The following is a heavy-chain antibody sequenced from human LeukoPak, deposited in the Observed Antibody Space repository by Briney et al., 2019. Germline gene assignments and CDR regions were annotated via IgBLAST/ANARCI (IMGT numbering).Heavy chain of an antibody. CDR3: ARGLWGLNWFDP. CDR1: GYTFTSYD. D-gene: IGHD2/OR15-2a*01. J-gene: IGHJ5*02. Sequence: GASVKVSCKASGYTFTSYDINWVRQATGQGLEWMGWISAYNGNTNYAQKLQGRVTMTTDTSTSTAYMELRSLRSDDTAVYYCARGLWGLNWFDPWGQGTLVTVSS. CDR2: ISAYNGNT. V-gene: IGHV1-18*01.